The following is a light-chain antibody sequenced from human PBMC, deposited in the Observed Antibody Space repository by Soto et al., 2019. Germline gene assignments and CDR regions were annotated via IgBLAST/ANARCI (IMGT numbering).Light chain of an antibody. CDR1: TSNVGRNA. Sequence: QSVLTQPPSVSGTPGQGVTISCSGSTSNVGRNAVNWFQQLPGTAPKLLIYHNNQRPSGVPGRFSASKSGASASLAISGLQSEDEADDYCATWNDSLDGVVFGGGTKVTVL. CDR2: HNN. V-gene: IGLV1-44*01. CDR3: ATWNDSLDGVV. J-gene: IGLJ3*02.